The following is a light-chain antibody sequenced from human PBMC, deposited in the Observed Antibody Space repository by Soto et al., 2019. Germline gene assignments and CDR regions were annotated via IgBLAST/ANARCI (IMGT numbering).Light chain of an antibody. V-gene: IGLV2-11*01. CDR3: FFDTSSTTNV. J-gene: IGLJ1*01. Sequence: QSVLTQPRSVSGSPGQAVTISCTGTSSDVGGYNYVSWYQQHPGKAPKLMIYDVSKRPSGVPDRFSGSKSGNTASLPISGLQAEDEADYYFFFDTSSTTNVYRAGTQVTL. CDR1: SSDVGGYNY. CDR2: DVS.